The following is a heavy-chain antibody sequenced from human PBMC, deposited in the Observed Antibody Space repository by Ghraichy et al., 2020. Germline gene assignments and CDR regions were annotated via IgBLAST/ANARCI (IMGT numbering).Heavy chain of an antibody. V-gene: IGHV3-53*01. CDR1: GFTVSSNH. CDR3: ARDLGRSPKHYFYGMDV. Sequence: ESLNISCAASGFTVSSNHMTWVRQAPGKGLEWVSGIYGATTAYYADSVKGRFTISRDSSENTLYLQLNSLRAEDTAVYYCARDLGRSPKHYFYGMDVWGQGTTVTVSS. CDR2: IYGATTA. J-gene: IGHJ6*02.